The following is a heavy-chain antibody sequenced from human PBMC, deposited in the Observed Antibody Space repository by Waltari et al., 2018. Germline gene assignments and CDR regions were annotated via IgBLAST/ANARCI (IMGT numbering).Heavy chain of an antibody. D-gene: IGHD3-22*01. CDR3: VRDQWFAFDI. V-gene: IGHV3-7*01. CDR2: IMTDGREE. J-gene: IGHJ3*02. CDR1: GFPLGNYW. Sequence: EVQLVESGGGLVKPGGSLRLAWAASGFPLGNYWMSWVRQAPGKGLEWVANIMTDGREEYYVDSVRGRFTISRDNAKNSLYLQMNSLRPEDTAVYYCVRDQWFAFDIWGQGTMVTVSS.